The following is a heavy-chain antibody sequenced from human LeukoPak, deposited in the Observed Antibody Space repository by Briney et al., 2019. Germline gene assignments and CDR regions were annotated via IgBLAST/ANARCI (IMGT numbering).Heavy chain of an antibody. V-gene: IGHV6-1*01. CDR1: GDSVSSDSAA. CDR3: ARGSPRQHLVNFFDH. Sequence: SQTLSLTCAISGDSVSSDSAAWNWIRRSPSRGLEWLGRTYYRSKWYNNYAESVKSRITIDPDTSKNHFSLQLNSVTPEDTAVYFCARGSPRQHLVNFFDHWGQGTLVTVSS. D-gene: IGHD6-13*01. CDR2: TYYRSKWYN. J-gene: IGHJ5*02.